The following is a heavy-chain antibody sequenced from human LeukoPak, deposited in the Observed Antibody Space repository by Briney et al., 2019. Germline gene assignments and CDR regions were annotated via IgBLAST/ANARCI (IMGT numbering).Heavy chain of an antibody. CDR2: IGGDGVAT. CDR1: RFAFSSYA. CDR3: ARSYPLMRAAGMFDY. J-gene: IGHJ4*02. Sequence: GGSLRLSCAASRFAFSSYAMSWVRLAPGKGLEWVSGIGGDGVATYYAESVKGRFTISRVNSKNTLYLQMDSLRGEDTAIYYCARSYPLMRAAGMFDYWGQGILVTVSS. D-gene: IGHD6-25*01. V-gene: IGHV3-23*01.